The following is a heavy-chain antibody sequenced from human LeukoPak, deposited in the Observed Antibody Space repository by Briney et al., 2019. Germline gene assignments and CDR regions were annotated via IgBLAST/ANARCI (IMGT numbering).Heavy chain of an antibody. J-gene: IGHJ4*02. CDR1: GFTFSSYW. V-gene: IGHV3-74*01. CDR3: ARAGVGYDSSGYYFH. D-gene: IGHD3-22*01. CDR2: INSDGSST. Sequence: GGSLRLPCAASGFTFSSYWMHWVRQAPGKGLVWVSRINSDGSSTSYADSVKGRFTISRDNAKNTLYLQMNSLRAEDTAVYYCARAGVGYDSSGYYFHWGQGTLVSVSS.